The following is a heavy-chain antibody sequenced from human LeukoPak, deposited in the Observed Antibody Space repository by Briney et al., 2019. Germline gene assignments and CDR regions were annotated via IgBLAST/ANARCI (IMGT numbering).Heavy chain of an antibody. Sequence: GGSLSLSCAPSGYTFRNYSMNWVRQAPGKRLEWVSSISSRDSYIPYADSVKGRFPISRDNAKKSLYLQMNSLRAEDTALYYCARSPAAVPAASPDDAFDIWGPGTMVTVS. CDR2: ISSRDSYI. J-gene: IGHJ3*02. V-gene: IGHV3-21*01. CDR1: GYTFRNYS. CDR3: ARSPAAVPAASPDDAFDI. D-gene: IGHD2-2*01.